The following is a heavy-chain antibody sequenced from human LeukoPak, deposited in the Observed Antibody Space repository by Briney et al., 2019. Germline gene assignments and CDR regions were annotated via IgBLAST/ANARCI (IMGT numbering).Heavy chain of an antibody. Sequence: PSETLSLTCTVSGYSISSGYYWGWIRPPPGKGLEWIGSIYHSGSTYYNPSLKSRVTISVDTSKNQFSLKLSSVTAADTAVYYCARDGGLLYYDFWSGYTFDYWGQGTLVTVSS. CDR2: IYHSGST. J-gene: IGHJ4*02. CDR3: ARDGGLLYYDFWSGYTFDY. CDR1: GYSISSGYY. D-gene: IGHD3-3*01. V-gene: IGHV4-38-2*02.